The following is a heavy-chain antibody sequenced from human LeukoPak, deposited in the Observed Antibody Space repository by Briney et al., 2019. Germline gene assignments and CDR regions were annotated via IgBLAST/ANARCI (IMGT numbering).Heavy chain of an antibody. CDR2: ISSGRSTI. J-gene: IGHJ6*04. CDR1: GFTFSRYE. Sequence: GGSLRLSCAASGFTFSRYEMNWVRHAPGKGLEWVSYISSGRSTIYYADSVKGRFTISRDNAKNSLYLQMNSLRAEDTAVYYCARPGDGMDVWGKGTTVTVSS. V-gene: IGHV3-48*03. CDR3: ARPGDGMDV.